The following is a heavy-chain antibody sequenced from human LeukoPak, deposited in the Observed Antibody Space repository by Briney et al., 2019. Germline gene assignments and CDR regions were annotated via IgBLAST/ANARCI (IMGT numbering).Heavy chain of an antibody. CDR1: GGSISSSSYY. CDR2: IYYSGST. CDR3: ARVSRYSSSCFDY. V-gene: IGHV4-39*07. Sequence: PSETLSLTCTVSGGSISSSSYYWGWIRQPPGKGLEWIGSIYYSGSTYYNPSLRSRVTISVDTSKNQFSLKLSSVTAADTAVYYCARVSRYSSSCFDYWGQGTLVTVSS. D-gene: IGHD6-13*01. J-gene: IGHJ4*02.